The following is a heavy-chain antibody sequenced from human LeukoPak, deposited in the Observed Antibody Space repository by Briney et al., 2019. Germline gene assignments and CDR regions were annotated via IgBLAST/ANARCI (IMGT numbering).Heavy chain of an antibody. CDR3: VKAIRPFNSGNYYSCLDY. V-gene: IGHV3-23*01. Sequence: GGSLRLSCAASGFTLSSYAMSWVRQTPGKGLEWVSTISDNAYYADSVKGRFTISRDNSKNTLHLQVNSLRAEDTALYYCVKAIRPFNSGNYYSCLDYWGQGSLVTVSS. CDR1: GFTLSSYA. CDR2: ISDNA. D-gene: IGHD3-22*01. J-gene: IGHJ4*02.